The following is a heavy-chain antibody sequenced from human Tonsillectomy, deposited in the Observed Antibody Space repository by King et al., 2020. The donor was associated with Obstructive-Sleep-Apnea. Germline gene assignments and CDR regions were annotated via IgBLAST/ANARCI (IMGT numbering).Heavy chain of an antibody. V-gene: IGHV3-21*01. CDR3: TSALGSRALRDNWFDL. CDR2: ITTISHYI. Sequence: QLVQSGGGLVKPGGSLRLSCAASGFIFSDYDMNWVRRAPGKGLEWVSSITTISHYIYYADSVKGRFTISSDNANNLVYLQMSSLRAEDTAMYYCTSALGSRALRDNWFDLWGQGTLVTVSS. J-gene: IGHJ5*02. CDR1: GFIFSDYD. D-gene: IGHD3-10*01.